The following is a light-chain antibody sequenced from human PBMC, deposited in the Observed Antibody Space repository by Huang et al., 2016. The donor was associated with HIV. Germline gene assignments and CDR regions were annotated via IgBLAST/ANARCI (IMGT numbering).Light chain of an antibody. CDR1: QDIRSY. CDR2: GAS. V-gene: IGKV1-9*01. J-gene: IGKJ4*01. CDR3: QQLSTSLT. Sequence: IQLTQSPSSLSASVGDRVTITCRASQDIRSYLAWYQQNPGKAPKLLIYGASTLQRGVPSRVSGSGSGTEYSLTISSLQPEDFATYYCQQLSTSLTFGGGTKVEMK.